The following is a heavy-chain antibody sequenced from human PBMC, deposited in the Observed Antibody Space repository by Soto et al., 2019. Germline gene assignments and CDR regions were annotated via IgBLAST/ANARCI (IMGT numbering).Heavy chain of an antibody. CDR1: GFTFSTYW. J-gene: IGHJ4*02. CDR3: SRSLDS. CDR2: INQDGSEK. Sequence: GGSLRLSCAASGFTFSTYWMDWVRQTPGKGLEWVANINQDGSEKNYVDSVKGRFTIYRDNAKNSLYLQMSSLTAEDSALYYCSRSLDSWGQGTLVTSPQ. V-gene: IGHV3-7*01.